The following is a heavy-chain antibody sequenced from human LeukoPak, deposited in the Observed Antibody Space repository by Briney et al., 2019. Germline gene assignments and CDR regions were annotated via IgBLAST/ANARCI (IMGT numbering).Heavy chain of an antibody. CDR2: IYYSGST. D-gene: IGHD4-17*01. CDR1: GGSISSGSYY. J-gene: IGHJ4*02. V-gene: IGHV4-39*07. Sequence: SETLSLTCAVSGGSISSGSYYWGWIRQPPGKGLEWIGSIYYSGSTYYNPSLKSRVTISVDTSKNQFSLKLSSVTAADTAVYYCARTSTVTTYYFDYWGQGTLVTVSS. CDR3: ARTSTVTTYYFDY.